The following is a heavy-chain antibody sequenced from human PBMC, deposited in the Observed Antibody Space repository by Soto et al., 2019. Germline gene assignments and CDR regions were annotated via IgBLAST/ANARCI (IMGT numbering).Heavy chain of an antibody. Sequence: QVQLQQWGAGLLKPSETLSLTCAVYGGSFSGYYWSWIRQPPGKGLEWIGEINHSGSTNYNPSLKSRVTISVDTSKNQFSLKLSSVTAADTAVYYCARGLSPGGMITIFGVVTPSYYYYYMDVWGKGTTVTVSS. V-gene: IGHV4-34*01. CDR2: INHSGST. CDR3: ARGLSPGGMITIFGVVTPSYYYYYMDV. CDR1: GGSFSGYY. J-gene: IGHJ6*03. D-gene: IGHD3-3*01.